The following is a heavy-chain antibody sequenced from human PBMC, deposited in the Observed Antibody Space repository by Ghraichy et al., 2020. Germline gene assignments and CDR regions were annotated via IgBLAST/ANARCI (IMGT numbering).Heavy chain of an antibody. D-gene: IGHD5-24*01. CDR3: ARARRDGYKNYYYYGMDV. V-gene: IGHV4-59*01. J-gene: IGHJ6*02. CDR1: GGSISSYY. Sequence: GSLSLTCTVSGGSISSYYWSWIRQPPGKGLEWIGYIYYSGSTNYNPSLKSRVTISVDTSKNQFSLKLSSVTAADTAVYYCARARRDGYKNYYYYGMDVWGQGTTVTVSS. CDR2: IYYSGST.